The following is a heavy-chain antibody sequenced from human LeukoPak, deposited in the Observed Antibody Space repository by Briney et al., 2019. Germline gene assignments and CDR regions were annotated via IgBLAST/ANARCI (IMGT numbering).Heavy chain of an antibody. Sequence: GGSLRLSCAASGFTFSDNYMSWIRQAPGKGLEWVSYISSGGTTIYYADSVKGRFTISRDNAKKSLYLQMNSLTAEDTAVYYCARGPLTWFDAWGQGTLVTVSS. CDR2: ISSGGTTI. CDR1: GFTFSDNY. CDR3: ARGPLTWFDA. V-gene: IGHV3-11*01. J-gene: IGHJ5*02.